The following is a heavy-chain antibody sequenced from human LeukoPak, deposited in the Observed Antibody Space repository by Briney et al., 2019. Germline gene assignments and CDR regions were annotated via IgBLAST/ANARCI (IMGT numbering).Heavy chain of an antibody. Sequence: PGGSLRLSCAASGFTFNNYGMHWVRQAPGKGLEWVAFIRYNGNNQDYVDSVKGRFTISRDNSKNTLYLQMNSLKGDDTAVYYCAKDSAFYYIDVWGKGTTVIISS. V-gene: IGHV3-30*02. CDR2: IRYNGNNQ. J-gene: IGHJ6*03. CDR1: GFTFNNYG. CDR3: AKDSAFYYIDV. D-gene: IGHD3-10*01.